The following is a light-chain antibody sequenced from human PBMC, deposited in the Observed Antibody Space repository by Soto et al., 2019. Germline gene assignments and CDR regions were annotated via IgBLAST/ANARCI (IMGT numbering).Light chain of an antibody. CDR2: GAS. CDR3: IEHNTYPFT. Sequence: QMTQSPSSLSASVGDRVTITCRASQGIGDDLGWYQQRPGEAPKRLIYGASILPSGVPSRFSGSGSGAEFSLTLEGLQPEDFGTYFCIEHNTYPFTLGGGNRVEIK. J-gene: IGKJ4*01. CDR1: QGIGDD. V-gene: IGKV1-17*01.